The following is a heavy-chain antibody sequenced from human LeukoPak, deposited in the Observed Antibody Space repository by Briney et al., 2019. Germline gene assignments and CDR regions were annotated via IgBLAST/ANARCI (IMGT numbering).Heavy chain of an antibody. V-gene: IGHV3-11*01. D-gene: IGHD3-10*01. CDR1: GFTFSDYY. J-gene: IGHJ5*02. CDR2: ISSSGSTI. CDR3: ARGYMILWFGESSTFPASYNWFDP. Sequence: GGSLRLSCAASGFTFSDYYMSWIRQAPGKGLEWVSYISSSGSTIYYADSVKGRFTISRDNAKNSLYLQMNSLRAEDTAVYYCARGYMILWFGESSTFPASYNWFDPWGQGTLVTVSS.